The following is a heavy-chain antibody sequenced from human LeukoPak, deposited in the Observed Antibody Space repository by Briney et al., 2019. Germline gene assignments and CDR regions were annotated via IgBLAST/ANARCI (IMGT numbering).Heavy chain of an antibody. CDR3: ARSTVVGYYCYGMDV. D-gene: IGHD2-15*01. J-gene: IGHJ6*02. CDR1: GYSFTSYW. Sequence: GESLKISCKGSGYSFTSYWISWVRQMPGKGLEWMGRIDPSDSYTNYSPSFQGHVTISADKSISTAYLQWSSLKASDTAMYYCARSTVVGYYCYGMDVWGQGTTVTVSS. CDR2: IDPSDSYT. V-gene: IGHV5-10-1*01.